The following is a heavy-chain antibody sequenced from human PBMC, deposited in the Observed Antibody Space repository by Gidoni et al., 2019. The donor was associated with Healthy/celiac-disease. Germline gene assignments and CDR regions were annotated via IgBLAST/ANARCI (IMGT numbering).Heavy chain of an antibody. Sequence: QVQLVESGVGVVQPGRSLRLSCAASVFTFSSYGMHGVRQAPGKGLEWGEVISYDGSNKYYADSVKGRFTISRDNSKNTLYLQMNSLRAEDTAVYYCAKDRSYSSGWYSGGFGILGYWGQGTLVTVSS. D-gene: IGHD6-19*01. V-gene: IGHV3-30*18. CDR2: ISYDGSNK. CDR1: VFTFSSYG. CDR3: AKDRSYSSGWYSGGFGILGY. J-gene: IGHJ4*02.